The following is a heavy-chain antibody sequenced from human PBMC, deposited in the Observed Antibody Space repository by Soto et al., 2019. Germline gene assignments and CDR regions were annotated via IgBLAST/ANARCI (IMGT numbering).Heavy chain of an antibody. D-gene: IGHD1-26*01. Sequence: ASVKVSCKASGGTFSSYAISWVRQAPGQGLEWMGGIIPIFGTANYAQKFQGRVTITADESTSTAYMELSSRGSEDTAVYYCARVPLRVGATGISDYYYGMDVWGQGTTVTVSS. CDR1: GGTFSSYA. CDR2: IIPIFGTA. V-gene: IGHV1-69*13. CDR3: ARVPLRVGATGISDYYYGMDV. J-gene: IGHJ6*02.